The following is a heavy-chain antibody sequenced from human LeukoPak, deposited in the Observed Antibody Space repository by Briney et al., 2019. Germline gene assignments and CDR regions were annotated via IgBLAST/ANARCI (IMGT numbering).Heavy chain of an antibody. CDR1: GFIFNKYA. J-gene: IGHJ4*02. D-gene: IGHD3-22*01. Sequence: GGSLRLSCSASGFIFNKYAMYWLRQAPGKGLEYVSAISSNGGSTYYADSVKGRFTISRDNSKNTLYLQMSSLRAEDTAVSYRVKRGNDYYDSSGNFDFDFWGQGTLVTVSS. CDR3: VKRGNDYYDSSGNFDFDF. CDR2: ISSNGGST. V-gene: IGHV3-64D*06.